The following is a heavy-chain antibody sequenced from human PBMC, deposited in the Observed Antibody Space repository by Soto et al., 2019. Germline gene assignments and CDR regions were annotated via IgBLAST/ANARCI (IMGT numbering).Heavy chain of an antibody. CDR3: ARARDDYYDSSGYYYGVSWFDP. CDR2: IYYSGST. Sequence: PSETLSLTCTVAGGSISSYYWSWIRQPQGKGLEWIGYIYYSGSTNYNPSLKSRVTISVDTSKNQFSLKLSSVTAADTAVYYCARARDDYYDSSGYYYGVSWFDPWGQGTLVTVSS. V-gene: IGHV4-59*01. CDR1: GGSISSYY. D-gene: IGHD3-22*01. J-gene: IGHJ5*02.